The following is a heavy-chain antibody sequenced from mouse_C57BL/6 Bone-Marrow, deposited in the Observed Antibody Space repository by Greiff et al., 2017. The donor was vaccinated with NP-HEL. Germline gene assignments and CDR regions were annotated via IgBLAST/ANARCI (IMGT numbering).Heavy chain of an antibody. CDR1: GYTYTDYY. CDR3: ARPLYYGSSYG. V-gene: IGHV1-19*01. D-gene: IGHD1-1*01. CDR2: INPYSGGT. J-gene: IGHJ1*03. Sequence: VQLQQSGPVLVKPGASVKMSCKASGYTYTDYYMNWVKQSHGKSLEWIGVINPYSGGTSYNQKFKGKATLTVDKSSSTAYMELNSLTSEDSAVYYCARPLYYGSSYGWGTGTTVTVSS.